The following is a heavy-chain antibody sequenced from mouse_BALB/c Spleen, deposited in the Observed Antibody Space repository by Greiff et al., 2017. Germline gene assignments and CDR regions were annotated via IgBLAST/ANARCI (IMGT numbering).Heavy chain of an antibody. CDR3: ARGIYYYGSSYYFDY. CDR2: ISSGSSTI. V-gene: IGHV5-17*02. Sequence: EVNLVESGGGLVQPGGSRKLSCAASGFTFSSFGMHWVRQAPEKGLEWVAYISSGSSTIYYADTVKGRFTISRDNPKNTLFLQMTSLRSEDTAMYYCARGIYYYGSSYYFDYWGQGTTLTVSS. CDR1: GFTFSSFG. J-gene: IGHJ2*01. D-gene: IGHD1-1*01.